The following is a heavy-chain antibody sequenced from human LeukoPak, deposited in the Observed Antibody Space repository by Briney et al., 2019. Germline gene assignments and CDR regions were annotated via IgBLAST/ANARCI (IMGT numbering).Heavy chain of an antibody. Sequence: GESLQISCQGSGYSFTSYWIGWVRQMPGKGLEWMGIIYPGDSDTRYSPSFQGQVTISADKSISTAYLQWSSLKASDTAMYYCARHTDNSRPTYYYDSSGYYLPGYAYYFDYWGQGTLVTVSS. CDR2: IYPGDSDT. V-gene: IGHV5-51*01. CDR3: ARHTDNSRPTYYYDSSGYYLPGYAYYFDY. J-gene: IGHJ4*02. CDR1: GYSFTSYW. D-gene: IGHD3-22*01.